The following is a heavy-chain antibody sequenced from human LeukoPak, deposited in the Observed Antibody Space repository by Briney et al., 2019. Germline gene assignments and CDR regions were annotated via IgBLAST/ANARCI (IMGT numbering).Heavy chain of an antibody. D-gene: IGHD4-23*01. CDR1: GFTFSSYE. CDR2: ISSSGGTI. V-gene: IGHV3-48*03. J-gene: IGHJ4*02. Sequence: PGGSLRLSCAASGFTFSSYEMNWVRQAPGKGLEWVSYISSSGGTIYYADSVKGRFTISRDNAKNSLYLQMNSLRAEDTAVYYCARDYGGSSPFDYWGQGTLVTVSS. CDR3: ARDYGGSSPFDY.